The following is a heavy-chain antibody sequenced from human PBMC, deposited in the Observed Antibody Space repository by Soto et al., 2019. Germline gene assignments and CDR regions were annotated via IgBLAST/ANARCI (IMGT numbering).Heavy chain of an antibody. Sequence: ASVKVSRMASGYTFTSYGISGVRHAPGQGIEGMGWISAYNGNTNYAQKLQGRVTMATDTSTSTAYMELRSLRSDDTAVYYCARRDSSGYPHYYYYGMDVWGQGTTVT. CDR1: GYTFTSYG. V-gene: IGHV1-18*04. CDR2: ISAYNGNT. J-gene: IGHJ6*02. CDR3: ARRDSSGYPHYYYYGMDV. D-gene: IGHD3-22*01.